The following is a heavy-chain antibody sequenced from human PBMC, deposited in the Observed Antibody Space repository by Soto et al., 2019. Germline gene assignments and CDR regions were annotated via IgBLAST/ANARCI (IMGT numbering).Heavy chain of an antibody. CDR2: ISPYSGNT. Sequence: QVQLVQSGDEVRKPGSSVKVSCKASGYIFVNYGIAWVRQAPGQGLEWMGWISPYSGNTHYASKVQGRITMTTDTXXTSAYMDLGRLTSDDTAVYYCAMVDNYVTPTPQDVWGQATTVTVSS. V-gene: IGHV1-18*01. J-gene: IGHJ6*02. D-gene: IGHD3-16*01. CDR3: AMVDNYVTPTPQDV. CDR1: GYIFVNYG.